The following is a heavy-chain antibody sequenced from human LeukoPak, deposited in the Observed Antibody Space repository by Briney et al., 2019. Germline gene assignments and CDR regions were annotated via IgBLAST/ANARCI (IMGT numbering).Heavy chain of an antibody. J-gene: IGHJ4*02. CDR3: ARGTSYNNPSGY. D-gene: IGHD4-11*01. Sequence: SETLSLTCTVSGGSITYYYWSWIRQPPGKGLEWIGEIYHSGSTNSNPSLKSRVTISVQTSKNQFSLKLSSVTAADTAVYYCARGTSYNNPSGYWGQGTLVTVSS. V-gene: IGHV4-34*01. CDR2: IYHSGST. CDR1: GGSITYYY.